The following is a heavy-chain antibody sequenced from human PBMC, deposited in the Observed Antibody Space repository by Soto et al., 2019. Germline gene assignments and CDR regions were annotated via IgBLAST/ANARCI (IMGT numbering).Heavy chain of an antibody. V-gene: IGHV3-9*01. J-gene: IGHJ4*02. CDR3: AKGLRMYALDY. Sequence: PGGSLRLSCAASGFTFDDYAMHWVRQAPGKGLEWVSGISWNSGSIGYADSVKGRFTISRDNAKNSLYLQMNSLRAEDTALYYCAKGLRMYALDYWGQGTQVTVSS. D-gene: IGHD2-8*01. CDR2: ISWNSGSI. CDR1: GFTFDDYA.